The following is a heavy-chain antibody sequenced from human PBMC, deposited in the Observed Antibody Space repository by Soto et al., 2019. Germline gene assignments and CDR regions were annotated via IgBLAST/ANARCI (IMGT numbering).Heavy chain of an antibody. CDR2: IYHSGST. CDR3: ARVRGVFGGYFHY. CDR1: GGSISSGGYS. J-gene: IGHJ4*02. V-gene: IGHV4-30-2*01. D-gene: IGHD3-16*01. Sequence: QLQLQESGSGLVKPSQTLSLTCAVSGGSISSGGYSWSWIRQPPGKGLEWIGYIYHSGSTYYNPSLKRRVAITVDRSKNQFSLKLSAVGAADTAVYSCARVRGVFGGYFHYWGQGTLVTVSS.